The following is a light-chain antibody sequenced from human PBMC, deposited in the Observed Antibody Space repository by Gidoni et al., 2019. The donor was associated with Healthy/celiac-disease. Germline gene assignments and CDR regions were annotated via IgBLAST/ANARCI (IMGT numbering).Light chain of an antibody. V-gene: IGKV2-28*01. J-gene: IGKJ3*01. CDR2: LGS. CDR1: QSLLHSNGYND. CDR3: IQALQTRFT. Sequence: DIVMTQSPLSLPVTPGEPAYISCRSSQSLLHSNGYNDLDWYLQKPGQSPQLLVYLGSNRGSGVPDSFSGCGSGTNFTLKISKVEAEDVEVCYCIQALQTRFTFGPGTKVDIK.